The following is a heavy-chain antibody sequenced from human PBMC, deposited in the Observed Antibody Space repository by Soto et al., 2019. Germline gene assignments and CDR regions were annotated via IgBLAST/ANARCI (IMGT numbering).Heavy chain of an antibody. D-gene: IGHD6-13*01. CDR2: ISYDGSNK. J-gene: IGHJ6*02. CDR3: ARDPTLYSSSWYGDSYYYYGMDV. Sequence: PGGSLRLCCAASGFTFSGYAMHWVRQATGKGLEWVSVISYDGSNKYYADSVKGRFTISRDNSKNTLYLQMNSLRAEDTAVYYCARDPTLYSSSWYGDSYYYYGMDVWGQGTTVTVSS. V-gene: IGHV3-30-3*01. CDR1: GFTFSGYA.